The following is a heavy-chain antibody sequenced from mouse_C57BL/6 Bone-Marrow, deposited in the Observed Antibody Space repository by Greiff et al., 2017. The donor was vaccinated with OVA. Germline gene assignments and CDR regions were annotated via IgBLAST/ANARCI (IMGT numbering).Heavy chain of an antibody. CDR2: IYPRDGRT. CDR1: GYTFTSYD. D-gene: IGHD1-1*01. V-gene: IGHV1-85*01. J-gene: IGHJ2*01. Sequence: QVQLQQSGPELVKPGASVKLSCTASGYTFTSYDINWVKQRPGQGLEWIGWIYPRDGRTKYNETFKGKATLTVDPSASTAYMGLHSLTSEASAVYFCARGIYSDYWGQGTTLTVSS. CDR3: ARGIYSDY.